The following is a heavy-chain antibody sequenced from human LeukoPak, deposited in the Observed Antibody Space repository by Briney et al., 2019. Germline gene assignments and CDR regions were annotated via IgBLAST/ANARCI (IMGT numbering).Heavy chain of an antibody. CDR2: IYTRGGT. D-gene: IGHD2-15*01. CDR3: ARARVVVVAADYYYNGMDV. CDR1: GGSISSGSYD. Sequence: PSQTLSLTCTVAGGSISSGSYDWSWIRQPAGKGLEWIGHIYTRGGTDYNPSLESRVTISVDTSKNQFSLRLRSVAAADTAVYYCARARVVVVAADYYYNGMDVWGQGTTVTVSS. J-gene: IGHJ6*02. V-gene: IGHV4-61*09.